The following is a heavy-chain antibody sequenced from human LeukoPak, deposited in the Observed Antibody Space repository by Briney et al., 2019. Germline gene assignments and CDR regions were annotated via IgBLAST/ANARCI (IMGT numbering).Heavy chain of an antibody. V-gene: IGHV3-30-3*02. D-gene: IGHD1-7*01. J-gene: IGHJ4*02. CDR2: ISYDGSNK. CDR3: ASGLELGNY. CDR1: GFTFSSYA. Sequence: GGSLRLSCAASGFTFSSYAMHWVRQAPGKGLEWVAVISYDGSNKYYADSVKGRFTISRDNSKNTLYLQMNSLRAEGTAVYYGASGLELGNYWGQGTLVTVSS.